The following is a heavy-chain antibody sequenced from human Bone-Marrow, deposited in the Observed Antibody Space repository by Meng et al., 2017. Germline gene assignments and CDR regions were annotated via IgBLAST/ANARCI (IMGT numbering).Heavy chain of an antibody. CDR2: INPKSGDT. CDR1: GYNFPNYY. D-gene: IGHD6-25*01. V-gene: IGHV1-2*06. J-gene: IGHJ4*02. CDR3: ARDEDISAAGKLFVDY. Sequence: LVDQGANVKKRADTVNVSSKPSGYNFPNYYINWVRRAPGQGLEWMGLINPKSGDTHYEQKFTARVTMTGETSISTVYMELSGIRSDDTAMYYCARDEDISAAGKLFVDYWGQGTLVTVSS.